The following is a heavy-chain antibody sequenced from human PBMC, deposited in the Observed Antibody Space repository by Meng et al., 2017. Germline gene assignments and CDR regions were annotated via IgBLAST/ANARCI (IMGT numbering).Heavy chain of an antibody. D-gene: IGHD3-10*01. CDR3: ARGLRITMVRGVKGWFDP. CDR1: GGSCSGYY. J-gene: IGHJ5*02. Sequence: QVQPQQGGAGLCMPSGTRSLACAVYGGSCSGYYWSWIRQPPGKGLEWIGDINHSGSTNYNPSLKSRVTISVDTSKNQFSLKLSPVTAADTAVYYCARGLRITMVRGVKGWFDPWGQGTLVTVSS. CDR2: INHSGST. V-gene: IGHV4-34*01.